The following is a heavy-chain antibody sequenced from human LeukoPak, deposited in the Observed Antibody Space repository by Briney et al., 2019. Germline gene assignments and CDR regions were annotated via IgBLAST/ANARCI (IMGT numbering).Heavy chain of an antibody. CDR1: GFTFSSYA. D-gene: IGHD2-15*01. V-gene: IGHV3-30-3*01. Sequence: GRSLRLSCAASGFTFSSYAMHWVRQAPGKGLEWVAVISYDGSNKYYADSVKGRFTISRDNSKNTLYLQMNSLRAEDTAVYYCARAHCSGGSCSTYNWFDPWGQGTLVTVSS. J-gene: IGHJ5*02. CDR3: ARAHCSGGSCSTYNWFDP. CDR2: ISYDGSNK.